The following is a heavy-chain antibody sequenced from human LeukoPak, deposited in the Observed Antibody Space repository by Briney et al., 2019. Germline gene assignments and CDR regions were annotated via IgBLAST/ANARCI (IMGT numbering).Heavy chain of an antibody. CDR1: GFSFSSNA. Sequence: GGSLRLSCAASGFSFSSNAMSWVRQAPGKGLEWVSSISSSSSYIYYADSVKGRFTISRDNAKNSLYLQMNSLRAEDTAVYYCARDIYDFWSGYYGYFDYWGQGTLVTVSS. J-gene: IGHJ4*02. CDR3: ARDIYDFWSGYYGYFDY. V-gene: IGHV3-21*01. CDR2: ISSSSSYI. D-gene: IGHD3-3*01.